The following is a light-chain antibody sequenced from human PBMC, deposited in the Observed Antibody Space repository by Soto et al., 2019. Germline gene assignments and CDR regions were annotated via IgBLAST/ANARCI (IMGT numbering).Light chain of an antibody. CDR2: TAS. J-gene: IGKJ1*01. CDR3: LHDYSXPRT. Sequence: AIQMTQSPSSLSASGGDRVVITFRASQAIRNDLGWYQHKPGKSPKLLIYTASTLQSGVPSRFSGSGSGADFTLTIRSLQPEDSATYYCLHDYSXPRTFGQGTKV. CDR1: QAIRND. V-gene: IGKV1-6*01.